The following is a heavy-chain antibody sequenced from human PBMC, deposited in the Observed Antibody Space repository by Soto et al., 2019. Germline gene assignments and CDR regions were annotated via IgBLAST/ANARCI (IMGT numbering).Heavy chain of an antibody. CDR3: ARGRVATPMLTYHSYYGMDV. CDR2: ISSSGSTI. CDR1: GFTFSDYY. D-gene: IGHD5-18*01. V-gene: IGHV3-11*01. J-gene: IGHJ6*02. Sequence: QVQLVESGGGLVKPGGSLRLSCVASGFTFSDYYMSWIRQAPGKGLEWVSYISSSGSTIYYADSVKGRFTISRDNAKNSLYLPMNSLRAEDTAVYYCARGRVATPMLTYHSYYGMDVWGQGTTVTVSS.